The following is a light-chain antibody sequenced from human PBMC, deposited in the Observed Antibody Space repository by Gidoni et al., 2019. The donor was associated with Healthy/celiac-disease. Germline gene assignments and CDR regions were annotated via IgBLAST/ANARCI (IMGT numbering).Light chain of an antibody. CDR1: SSNIGSNT. CDR2: SNN. V-gene: IGLV1-44*01. Sequence: QSVLTQPHSASGTPGQRVTISCSGSSSNIGSNTVNWYQQLPGTAPKLLIYSNNQRPSGVPDRFSGSKSGTSAYLAISGLQSEDEADYYCAAWDDSLNGRYVFGTGTKVTVL. J-gene: IGLJ1*01. CDR3: AAWDDSLNGRYV.